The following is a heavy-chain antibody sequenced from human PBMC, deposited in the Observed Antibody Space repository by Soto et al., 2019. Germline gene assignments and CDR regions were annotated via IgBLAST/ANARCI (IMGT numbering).Heavy chain of an antibody. J-gene: IGHJ3*02. Sequence: QVQLVQSGAEVKKPGASVKVSCKASGYTFTGYYMHWVRQAPAQGLEWMGWINPNSGGTNYAQKFQGRVTMSRDTAISTDYMGLSRLRSADTAVHYCASPYCSGGSCYLDAFDIWGQGTMVTVSS. V-gene: IGHV1-2*02. CDR1: GYTFTGYY. D-gene: IGHD2-15*01. CDR2: INPNSGGT. CDR3: ASPYCSGGSCYLDAFDI.